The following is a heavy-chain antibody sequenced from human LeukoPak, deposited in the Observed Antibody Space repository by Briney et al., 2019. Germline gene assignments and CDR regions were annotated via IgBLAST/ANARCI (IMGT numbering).Heavy chain of an antibody. CDR2: INWNGGST. D-gene: IGHD6-13*01. V-gene: IGHV3-20*04. J-gene: IGHJ4*02. CDR3: ASWGQQLVYFDY. Sequence: GGSLRLSCAASGFTFDDYGMSWVRQAPGKGLEWVSGINWNGGSTGYADSVKGRFTISRDNDKNSLYLQMNSLRAEDTALYYCASWGQQLVYFDYWGQGTLVTVSS. CDR1: GFTFDDYG.